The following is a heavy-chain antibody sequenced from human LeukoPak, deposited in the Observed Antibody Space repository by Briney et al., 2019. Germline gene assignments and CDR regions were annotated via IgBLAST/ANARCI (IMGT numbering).Heavy chain of an antibody. D-gene: IGHD3-16*02. CDR3: VSGNDPDPLWRTYRLDAFDI. V-gene: IGHV3-21*06. Sequence: PGGSLRLSCAASGFTISDYSVNWVRHVAGKGLEWVASISSRSTYIYYADSVKGRFTISRDNARSSLFLQMNSLRAEDTALYYCVSGNDPDPLWRTYRLDAFDIWGQGTMVIVSS. J-gene: IGHJ3*02. CDR2: ISSRSTYI. CDR1: GFTISDYS.